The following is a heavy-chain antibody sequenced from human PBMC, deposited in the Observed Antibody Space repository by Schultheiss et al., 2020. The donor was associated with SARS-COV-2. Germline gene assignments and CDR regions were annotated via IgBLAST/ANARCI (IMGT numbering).Heavy chain of an antibody. J-gene: IGHJ5*02. V-gene: IGHV3-21*01. Sequence: GGSLRLSCAASGFTFGTYNMHWVRQAPVKGLEFVASIRSSGRDIYYADSMQGRFTVSRDNANNSLYLQMHSLRAEDTAVYYCVRDRSWWTPYNCFDLWGRGTLVTVSS. CDR2: IRSSGRDI. CDR3: VRDRSWWTPYNCFDL. D-gene: IGHD2-15*01. CDR1: GFTFGTYN.